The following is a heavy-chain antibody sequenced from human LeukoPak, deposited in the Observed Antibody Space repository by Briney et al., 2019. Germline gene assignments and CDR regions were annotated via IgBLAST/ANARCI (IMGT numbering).Heavy chain of an antibody. Sequence: GGSLKLSCAASGFTFSDSAIHWVRQASGKGLEWVGRIRGKGFSDPPAYAASVKDRFTISRDDSESTAYLQMNSLKAEDTAVYYCTVPQSGGNWFDPWGPGTQVTVSS. CDR1: GFTFSDSA. CDR3: TVPQSGGNWFDP. CDR2: IRGKGFSDPP. J-gene: IGHJ5*02. V-gene: IGHV3-73*01. D-gene: IGHD3-16*01.